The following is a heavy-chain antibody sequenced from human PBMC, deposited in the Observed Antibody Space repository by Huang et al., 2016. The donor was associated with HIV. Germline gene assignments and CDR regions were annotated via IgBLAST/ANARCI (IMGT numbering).Heavy chain of an antibody. J-gene: IGHJ5*02. D-gene: IGHD6-13*01. CDR1: GGSISSYY. Sequence: QVQLQESGPGLVKPSETLSLTCTVSGGSISSYYWGWIRQPAGKGLEWIGRIYTSGSTNYNPSLKSRVTMSVDTSKNQFSLKLSSVTAADTAVYYCARDVTVAAAGPNWFDPWGQGTLVTVSS. V-gene: IGHV4-4*07. CDR2: IYTSGST. CDR3: ARDVTVAAAGPNWFDP.